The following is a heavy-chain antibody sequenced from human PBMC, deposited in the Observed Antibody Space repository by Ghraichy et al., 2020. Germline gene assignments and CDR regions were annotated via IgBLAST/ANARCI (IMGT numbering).Heavy chain of an antibody. J-gene: IGHJ4*02. V-gene: IGHV4-39*01. Sequence: SQTLSLTCTFSGPSIDITPFLFSWFPAPPGKELEWIGSFHYSGSIHYNPSLQSRVTISIDTPNNQFSLKLYSLTAADTAVYYCARPDISWGQGTLVTVSS. CDR1: GPSIDITPFL. CDR2: FHYSGSI. D-gene: IGHD3-9*01. CDR3: ARPDIS.